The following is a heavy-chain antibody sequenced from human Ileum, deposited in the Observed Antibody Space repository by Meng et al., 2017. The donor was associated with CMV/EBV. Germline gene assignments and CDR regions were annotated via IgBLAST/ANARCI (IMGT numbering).Heavy chain of an antibody. J-gene: IGHJ4*02. CDR2: IYYSGTT. CDR1: GGSISSSSFY. D-gene: IGHD2-21*01. Sequence: GSLRLSCTGSGGSISSSSFYWGWIRQPPGKGLEWIANIYYSGTTYDNPSLKSLFTISVDTSKNQFSLELRFVTAADTAVYYCARVLWGYYFDYWGQGILVTVSS. V-gene: IGHV4-39*07. CDR3: ARVLWGYYFDY.